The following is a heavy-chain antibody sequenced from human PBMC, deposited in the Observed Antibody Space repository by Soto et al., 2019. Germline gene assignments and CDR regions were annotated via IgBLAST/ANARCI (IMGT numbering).Heavy chain of an antibody. CDR3: AREYCTATICDPWFDP. CDR1: GYAFSSYW. CDR2: VYAGDSDT. Sequence: GESLKISCQGSGYAFSSYWIAWVRQMPGKGLEWMGIVYAGDSDTRYSPSFQGQVTISVDKSIITAYLQWSSLTASDTAMYYCAREYCTATICDPWFDPWGQGTLVTVSS. D-gene: IGHD2-8*02. J-gene: IGHJ5*01. V-gene: IGHV5-51*01.